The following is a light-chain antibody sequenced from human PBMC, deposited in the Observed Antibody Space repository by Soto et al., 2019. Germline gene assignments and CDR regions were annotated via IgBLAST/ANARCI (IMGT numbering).Light chain of an antibody. J-gene: IGKJ2*01. CDR3: QQVNSYPRT. CDR1: QGISSY. V-gene: IGKV1-9*01. CDR2: AAS. Sequence: DIQLTQSPSFLSASVGDRVTITCRASQGISSYLAWYQQKPGKAPKLLIYAASTLQSGVPSRFSGSGSGTEFTLTISSLQPEDFATYYCQQVNSYPRTFGQGTKLESK.